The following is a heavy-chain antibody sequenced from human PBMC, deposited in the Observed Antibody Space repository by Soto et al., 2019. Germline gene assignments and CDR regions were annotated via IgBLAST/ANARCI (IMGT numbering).Heavy chain of an antibody. V-gene: IGHV3-23*01. Sequence: EVQLLESGGGLVQPGGSLRLSCAASRFTFSGYSMSWVRQAPGKGLEWVSGISGSGGSTYYADSVKGRFTISRDNSESTLFLQMNSIRAEDTALYYCAKSYGDTWKHYYFDYWGQGTLVTVSS. D-gene: IGHD3-3*02. CDR1: RFTFSGYS. CDR2: ISGSGGST. CDR3: AKSYGDTWKHYYFDY. J-gene: IGHJ4*02.